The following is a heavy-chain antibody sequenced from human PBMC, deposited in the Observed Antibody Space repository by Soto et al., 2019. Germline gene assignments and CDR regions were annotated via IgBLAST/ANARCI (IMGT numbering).Heavy chain of an antibody. J-gene: IGHJ4*02. CDR3: AKEQGPLYYYDSSGYSFDY. Sequence: GSLRLSCAASGFTFSSYAMSWVRQAPGKGLEWVSAISGSGGSTYYADSVKGRFTISRDNSKNTLYLQMNSLRAEDTAVYYCAKEQGPLYYYDSSGYSFDYWGQGTLVTVSS. CDR2: ISGSGGST. V-gene: IGHV3-23*01. CDR1: GFTFSSYA. D-gene: IGHD3-22*01.